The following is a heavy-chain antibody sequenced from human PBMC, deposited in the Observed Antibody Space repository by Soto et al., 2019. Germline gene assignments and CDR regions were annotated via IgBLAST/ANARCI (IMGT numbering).Heavy chain of an antibody. D-gene: IGHD6-6*01. J-gene: IGHJ3*02. CDR1: SGSISSGGYH. CDR2: IHYTGST. CDR3: ARDSAIAARAFDI. Sequence: SETLSLTCTVSSGSISSGGYHWSWIRQHPRKGLELIGYIHYTGSTYHNPSLKSRLTTSVDTSNNQFSLRLSSVTAADTAVYYCARDSAIAARAFDIWGRGXMVTV. V-gene: IGHV4-31*03.